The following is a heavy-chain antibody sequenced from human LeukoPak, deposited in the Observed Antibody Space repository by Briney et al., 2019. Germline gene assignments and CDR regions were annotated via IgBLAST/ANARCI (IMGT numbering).Heavy chain of an antibody. CDR3: ARANYGSGSNYYYGLDV. Sequence: GRSLRLSCAASGFTFSRHPMHWVRQAPGKGLEWVAVISYDGSNKYYADSVRGRFTISRDNSKNTLYLQINSLRAEDTAVYYCARANYGSGSNYYYGLDVWGQGTTVTVSS. J-gene: IGHJ6*02. CDR1: GFTFSRHP. CDR2: ISYDGSNK. V-gene: IGHV3-30-3*01. D-gene: IGHD3-10*01.